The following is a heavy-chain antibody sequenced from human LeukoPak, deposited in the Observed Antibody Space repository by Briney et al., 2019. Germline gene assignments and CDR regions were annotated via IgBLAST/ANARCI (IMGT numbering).Heavy chain of an antibody. CDR1: GFTFSSYS. J-gene: IGHJ4*02. V-gene: IGHV3-21*01. Sequence: GGSLRLSCAASGFTFSSYSMNWVRQAPGKGLEWVSSISSSSSYIYYADSVKGRFTISRDNAKNSLYLQMNSLRAEDTAVYYCARDSPHSRGWDYWGQGTLVTVSS. CDR2: ISSSSSYI. CDR3: ARDSPHSRGWDY. D-gene: IGHD6-19*01.